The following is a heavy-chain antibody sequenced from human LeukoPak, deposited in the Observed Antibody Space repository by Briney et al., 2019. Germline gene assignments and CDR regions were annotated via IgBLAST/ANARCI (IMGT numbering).Heavy chain of an antibody. J-gene: IGHJ4*02. D-gene: IGHD3-22*01. CDR1: GGTISNGDLY. CDR2: IYYSGST. CDR3: ARDSSGCKGFDY. Sequence: SQTLSLTCTVSGGTISNGDLYWSWIGQPPGKGLEWNGYIYYSGSTYYNPSMKSRVTISEDTSKTQYSLKLSSVTDANTAVYYCARDSSGCKGFDYWGQGTLVTVSS. V-gene: IGHV4-30-4*01.